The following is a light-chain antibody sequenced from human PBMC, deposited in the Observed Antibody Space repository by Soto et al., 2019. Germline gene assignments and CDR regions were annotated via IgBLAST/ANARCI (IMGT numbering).Light chain of an antibody. CDR3: QQYYTIPRT. CDR2: WAS. CDR1: QSVLYSSNNNNY. V-gene: IGKV4-1*01. J-gene: IGKJ1*01. Sequence: DIVMTQSPDSLAVSLGERATINCKSSQSVLYSSNNNNYLAWYQQKPGQPPKLLIYWASTRESGVPDRFSGSGSETDFPLTISSLQAEDVAVYYCQQYYTIPRTFGQGTKVEIK.